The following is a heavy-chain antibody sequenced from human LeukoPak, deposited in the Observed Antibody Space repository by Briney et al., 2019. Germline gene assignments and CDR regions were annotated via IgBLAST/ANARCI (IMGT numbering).Heavy chain of an antibody. CDR3: ARRGYYYDSSGYLDY. D-gene: IGHD3-22*01. V-gene: IGHV4-59*12. J-gene: IGHJ4*02. CDR2: IYHSGST. CDR1: GGSINNYY. Sequence: SETLSLTCTVSGGSINNYYWTWIRQPPGKGLEWIGEIYHSGSTNYNPSLKSRVTISVDKSKNQFSLKLSSVTAADTAVYYCARRGYYYDSSGYLDYWGQGTLVTVSS.